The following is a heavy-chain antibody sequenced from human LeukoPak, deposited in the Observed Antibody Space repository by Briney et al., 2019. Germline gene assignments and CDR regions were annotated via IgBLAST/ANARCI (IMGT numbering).Heavy chain of an antibody. Sequence: GGSLRLSCVAAGFIFNKHAMSWVRQAPGKGLEWVSGLSGSGSSTDYADSVKGRFTVSRDNSKNTLFLQMNSLRAEDTAIYYCAKERDYGPADYWGQGTLVTVSS. J-gene: IGHJ4*02. V-gene: IGHV3-23*01. D-gene: IGHD4/OR15-4a*01. CDR1: GFIFNKHA. CDR2: LSGSGSST. CDR3: AKERDYGPADY.